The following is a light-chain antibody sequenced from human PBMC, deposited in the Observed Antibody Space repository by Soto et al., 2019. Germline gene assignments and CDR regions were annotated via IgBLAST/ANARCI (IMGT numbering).Light chain of an antibody. V-gene: IGKV3-15*01. CDR3: QQYNNWPS. CDR1: QTVSRN. CDR2: DIS. Sequence: VLTQSPDTLSVSPGENATLSCLARQTVSRNLAWYQQRPGQAPRLLIYDISNRAAGVPARFSGSGSETEFTLTIRSLQSEDFAVYFCQQYNNWPSFGQVTRLEIK. J-gene: IGKJ5*01.